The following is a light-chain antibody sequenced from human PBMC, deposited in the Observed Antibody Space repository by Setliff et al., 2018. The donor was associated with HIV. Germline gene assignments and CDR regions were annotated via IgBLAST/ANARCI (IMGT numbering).Light chain of an antibody. J-gene: IGLJ1*01. CDR3: AAWDDSLNGPFV. CDR2: DNY. V-gene: IGLV1-51*01. CDR1: SSNIGNNY. Sequence: QSVLTQPPSVSAAPGQKVTISCSGSSSNIGNNYVSWYQQLPGTAPKLLIYDNYKRPSGIPDRFSGSKSGTSASLAISGLQSEDEADYYCAAWDDSLNGPFVFGTGTKATVL.